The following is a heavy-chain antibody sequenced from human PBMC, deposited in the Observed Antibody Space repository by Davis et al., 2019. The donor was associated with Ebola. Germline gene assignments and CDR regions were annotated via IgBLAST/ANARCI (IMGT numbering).Heavy chain of an antibody. CDR3: ARGEGAPDY. D-gene: IGHD1-26*01. Sequence: ASVKVSCKASGYTFTSYAMNWVRQAPGQGLEWLGWIRTYDGNTNYAQKLQDRVTMTTDTSTTTVFMELRSLRSDDTAVYWCARGEGAPDYWGQGTLVTVSS. J-gene: IGHJ4*02. CDR1: GYTFTSYA. V-gene: IGHV1-18*01. CDR2: IRTYDGNT.